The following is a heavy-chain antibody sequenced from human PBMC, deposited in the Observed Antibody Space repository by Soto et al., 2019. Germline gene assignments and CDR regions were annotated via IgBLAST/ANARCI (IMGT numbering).Heavy chain of an antibody. CDR3: LGDRFHYYGSTNRTSWFDP. V-gene: IGHV1-18*01. D-gene: IGHD3-10*01. J-gene: IGHJ5*02. CDR2: NSVYTGNT. Sequence: ASVKVSCKAFGYSLNNYGITWVRQAPVQGLEWMGWNSVYTGNTEYARKFQGRVVMNTDSSRSTAYMELRSLRSDDTAFYCWLGDRFHYYGSTNRTSWFDPWGEGARVTVSS. CDR1: GYSLNNYG.